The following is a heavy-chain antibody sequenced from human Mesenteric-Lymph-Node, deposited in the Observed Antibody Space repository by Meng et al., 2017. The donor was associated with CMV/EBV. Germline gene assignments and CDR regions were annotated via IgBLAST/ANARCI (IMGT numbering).Heavy chain of an antibody. CDR3: ARDSSSWPS. Sequence: ASVKVSCKVSGYTLTELSIHWVRQVPGKGLEWMGGFDPENSETIYAQKFQGRVTMTEDTSTDTAYMKLSSLRSEDTAVYYCARDSSSWPSWGQGTLVTVSS. D-gene: IGHD6-13*01. CDR1: GYTLTELS. CDR2: FDPENSET. J-gene: IGHJ5*02. V-gene: IGHV1-24*01.